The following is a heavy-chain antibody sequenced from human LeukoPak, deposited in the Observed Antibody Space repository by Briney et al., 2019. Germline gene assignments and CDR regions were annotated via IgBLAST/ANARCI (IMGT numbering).Heavy chain of an antibody. D-gene: IGHD5-12*01. CDR2: ISWDGGTI. V-gene: IGHV3-43D*03. CDR1: GFTFDDYA. CDR3: AKDSGSGTYYYYYMDV. Sequence: GGSLRLSCAVSGFTFDDYAMHGVRQAPGKGLEWVSVISWDGGTIYYADSVKGRFTISRDNSKNSLYLQMNSLRAEDTALYYCAKDSGSGTYYYYYMDVWGKGTTVTVSS. J-gene: IGHJ6*03.